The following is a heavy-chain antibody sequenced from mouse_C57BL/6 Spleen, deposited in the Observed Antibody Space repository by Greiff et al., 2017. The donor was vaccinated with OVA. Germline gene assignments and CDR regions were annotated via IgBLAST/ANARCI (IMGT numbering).Heavy chain of an antibody. CDR3: ARNYGNYDEDYAMDY. D-gene: IGHD2-1*01. J-gene: IGHJ4*01. CDR2: IDPSDSST. V-gene: IGHV1-50*01. Sequence: QVQLQQPGAELVKPGASVKLSCKASGYTFTSYWMQWVKQRPGQGLEWIGEIDPSDSSTNYNQKFKGKATLTVDTSASTTYMQLSSLTSEDSAVYYCARNYGNYDEDYAMDYWGQGTSVTVSS. CDR1: GYTFTSYW.